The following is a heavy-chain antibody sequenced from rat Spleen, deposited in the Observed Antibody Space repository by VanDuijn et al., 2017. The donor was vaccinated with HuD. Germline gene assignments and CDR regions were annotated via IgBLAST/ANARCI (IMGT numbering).Heavy chain of an antibody. CDR2: ISTGGVNT. D-gene: IGHD1-9*01. V-gene: IGHV5S23*01. Sequence: EVQLVESGGGLVQPGRSLKLSCAASGFTYSHYVMAWVRQTPTKGLEWVASISTGGVNTYYRDSVKGRFTISRDNAKSTLSLQMDSLRSEDTATYYCARRHYGYTDYFDYWGQGVMVTVSS. CDR3: ARRHYGYTDYFDY. CDR1: GFTYSHYV. J-gene: IGHJ2*01.